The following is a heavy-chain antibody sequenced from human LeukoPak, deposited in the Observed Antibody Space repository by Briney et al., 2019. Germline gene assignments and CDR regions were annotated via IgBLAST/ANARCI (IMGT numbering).Heavy chain of an antibody. V-gene: IGHV1-18*01. CDR1: GYTFTSYG. J-gene: IGHJ3*02. CDR2: ISAYNGNT. Sequence: GASVKVSCTASGYTFTSYGISWVRQAPGQGLEWMGWISAYNGNTNYAQKLQGRVTMTTDTSTSTAYMELRSLRSDDTAVYYCARDYSSGWYSMGAFDIWGQGTMVTVSS. D-gene: IGHD6-19*01. CDR3: ARDYSSGWYSMGAFDI.